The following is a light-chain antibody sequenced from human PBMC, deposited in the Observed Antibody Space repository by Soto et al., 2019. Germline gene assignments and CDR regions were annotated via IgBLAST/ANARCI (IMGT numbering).Light chain of an antibody. Sequence: EIVMTQSPATLSASPGERATLSFMASQIVSSNLAWYQQKPGQAPRLLIYGASTRATGIPARFSGSGSGTEFTLTISSLQSEDFAVYYCQKYNNWPWTFGQGTKVDIK. CDR2: GAS. CDR1: QIVSSN. CDR3: QKYNNWPWT. V-gene: IGKV3-15*01. J-gene: IGKJ1*01.